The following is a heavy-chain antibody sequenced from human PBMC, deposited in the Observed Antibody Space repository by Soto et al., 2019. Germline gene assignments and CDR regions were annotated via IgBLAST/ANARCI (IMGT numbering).Heavy chain of an antibody. D-gene: IGHD1-1*01. V-gene: IGHV3-53*01. J-gene: IGHJ3*02. Sequence: DVQLVESGGGLIQPGGSLRLSCAAFGLTVSGKRYLAWVRQAPGKGLEWLSGLYDVDGTYYADSVKGRFTVSRGSSKSIVYLQMNSLRPDDTAVYFCASWQLQEHAYDIWGLGTTVTVSS. CDR1: GLTVSGKRY. CDR2: LYDVDGT. CDR3: ASWQLQEHAYDI.